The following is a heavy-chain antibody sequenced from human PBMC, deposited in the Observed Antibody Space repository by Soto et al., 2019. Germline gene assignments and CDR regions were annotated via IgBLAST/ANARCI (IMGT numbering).Heavy chain of an antibody. J-gene: IGHJ4*02. CDR1: GFTFSSYA. Sequence: EVQLLESGGGLVQPGGSLRLSCAASGFTFSSYAMSWVRQAPGKGLEWVSAISGSGGSTYYADSVKGRFTISRDNSKNPLYLQMNSLRAEDTAVYYCAKDSIVVVTAMWDYWGQGTLVTVSS. CDR2: ISGSGGST. CDR3: AKDSIVVVTAMWDY. D-gene: IGHD2-21*02. V-gene: IGHV3-23*01.